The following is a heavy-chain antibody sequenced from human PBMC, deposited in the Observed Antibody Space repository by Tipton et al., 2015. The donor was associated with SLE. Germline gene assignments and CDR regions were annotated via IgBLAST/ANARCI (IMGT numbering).Heavy chain of an antibody. CDR2: ISYSETT. CDR3: ARHDTNYGRNWFDP. J-gene: IGHJ5*02. V-gene: IGHV4-59*08. CDR1: GGSISSHY. D-gene: IGHD2-8*01. Sequence: GLVKPSETLSLTCTVSGGSISSHYWSWIRQPPGKGLEWIGYISYSETTNYNPSLKSRVTISVDTSKNQFSLKLRSVTAADTAVYYCARHDTNYGRNWFDPWGQGTLVTVSS.